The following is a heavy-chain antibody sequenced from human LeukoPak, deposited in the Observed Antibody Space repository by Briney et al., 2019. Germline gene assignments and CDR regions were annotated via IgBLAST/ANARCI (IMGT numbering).Heavy chain of an antibody. D-gene: IGHD1/OR15-1a*01. J-gene: IGHJ1*01. CDR2: IYYSGST. Sequence: SGTLSLTCTVSGGSLSSYYWSWIRQPPGKGLEWIGYIYYSGSTNYNPSLKSRVTISVDTSKNQFSLKLSSVTAADTAVYYCARGTIRPEYFQHWGQGTLVTVPS. CDR3: ARGTIRPEYFQH. CDR1: GGSLSSYY. V-gene: IGHV4-59*08.